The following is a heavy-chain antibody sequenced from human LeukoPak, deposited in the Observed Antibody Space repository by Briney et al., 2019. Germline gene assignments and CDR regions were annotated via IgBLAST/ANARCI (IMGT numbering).Heavy chain of an antibody. V-gene: IGHV4-59*02. CDR2: IYYSGSGST. CDR3: GGDLSAWGAGEFEP. Sequence: KPSETLSLTCTVSGGSVSSYYWSWIRQPPGKGLEWIGYIYYSGSGSTNYNPSLKSRVTISVDTSKNQFSLKLSSVTAADTAGYLCGGDLSAWGAGEFEPWGQGNPVNVSS. CDR1: GGSVSSYY. D-gene: IGHD3-10*01. J-gene: IGHJ5*02.